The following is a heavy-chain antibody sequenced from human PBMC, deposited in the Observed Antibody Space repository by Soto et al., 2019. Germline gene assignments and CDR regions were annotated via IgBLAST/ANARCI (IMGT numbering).Heavy chain of an antibody. V-gene: IGHV3-15*07. Sequence: GGSLRLSCAASGFTFSNAWINWVRQAPGKGLEWVGRVKSKNDGGATDFAAPVKGRFAISRDDSKNMVYLEMNSLQTEDTAIYYCTTDSYITSIIVRFDYWGHGTLVTVSS. CDR3: TTDSYITSIIVRFDY. J-gene: IGHJ4*01. D-gene: IGHD3-22*01. CDR2: VKSKNDGGAT. CDR1: GFTFSNAW.